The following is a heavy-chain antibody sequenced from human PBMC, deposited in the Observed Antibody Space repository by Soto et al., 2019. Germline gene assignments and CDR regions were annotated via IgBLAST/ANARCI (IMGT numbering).Heavy chain of an antibody. V-gene: IGHV4-61*01. D-gene: IGHD3-22*01. Sequence: QVQLQESGPGLVKPSETLSLTCTVSGDAVSSGLYYLGWVRQPPGKGLEWIGYIYYSGSTNYNPYLEYRVTMALATSKHQYSLRLSSVTAADTAVYYCVSQYSGDCSGWLCHHAFDVWGQGNMGTGSP. CDR2: IYYSGST. CDR1: GDAVSSGLYY. CDR3: VSQYSGDCSGWLCHHAFDV. J-gene: IGHJ3*01.